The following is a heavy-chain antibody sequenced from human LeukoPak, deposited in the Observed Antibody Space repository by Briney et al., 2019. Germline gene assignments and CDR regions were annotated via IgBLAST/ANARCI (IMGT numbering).Heavy chain of an antibody. CDR2: TYYRSKWSS. CDR3: ARAPRGYYYDSSGYYYFDY. CDR1: GDSVSSKSAA. V-gene: IGHV6-1*01. D-gene: IGHD3-22*01. Sequence: SQTLSLTCAISGDSVSSKSAAWNWIRQSPSRGLEWLGRTYYRSKWSSGYAESVKSRITINPDTSKNQFSLQLRSVTPEDTAVYYCARAPRGYYYDSSGYYYFDYWGQGTLVTVSS. J-gene: IGHJ4*02.